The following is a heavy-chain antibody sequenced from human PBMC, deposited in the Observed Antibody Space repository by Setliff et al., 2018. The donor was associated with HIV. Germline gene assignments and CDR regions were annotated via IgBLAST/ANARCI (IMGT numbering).Heavy chain of an antibody. Sequence: ASVKVSCKASGYTFINYGISWVRQAPGQGLEWMGWISAYNGNTNYAQKFQGRVTITADESTSTAYMELSSLRSEDTAVYYCARGATITYYFDYWGQGTLVTVSS. CDR1: GYTFINYG. CDR2: ISAYNGNT. D-gene: IGHD5-12*01. CDR3: ARGATITYYFDY. V-gene: IGHV1-18*01. J-gene: IGHJ4*02.